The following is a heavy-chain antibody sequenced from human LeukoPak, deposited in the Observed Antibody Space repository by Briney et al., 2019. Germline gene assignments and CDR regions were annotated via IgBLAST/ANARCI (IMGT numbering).Heavy chain of an antibody. CDR2: ISAYNGNT. J-gene: IGHJ2*01. V-gene: IGHV1-18*01. CDR3: ARDPRTGSVVPVAMYWYFDL. CDR1: GYTFTSYG. D-gene: IGHD2-2*01. Sequence: GASVKVSCKASGYTFTSYGISWVRQAPGQGLEWMGWISAYNGNTNYAQKLQGRVTMTTDTSTSTAYMELRSLRSDDTAVYYCARDPRTGSVVPVAMYWYFDLWGRGTLVTVSS.